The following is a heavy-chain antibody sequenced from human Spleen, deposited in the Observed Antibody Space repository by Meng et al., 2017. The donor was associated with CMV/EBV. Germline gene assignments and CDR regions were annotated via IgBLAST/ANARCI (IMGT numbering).Heavy chain of an antibody. V-gene: IGHV3-53*01. CDR2: IYDDGIT. Sequence: GESLKISCAASGFTFSSYWMSWVRQATGKGLECVSLIYDDGITYYTDSVKGRFTISRDNSKNTLYLQMNSLRADDTAVYYCHGFGGYSYWGQGTLVTVSS. CDR1: GFTFSSYW. J-gene: IGHJ4*02. CDR3: HGFGGYSY. D-gene: IGHD1-26*01.